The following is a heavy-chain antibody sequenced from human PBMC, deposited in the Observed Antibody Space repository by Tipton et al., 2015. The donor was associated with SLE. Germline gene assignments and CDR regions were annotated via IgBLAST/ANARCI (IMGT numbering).Heavy chain of an antibody. CDR1: GGSIRSSNW. CDR3: ARWIPLTGINV. V-gene: IGHV4-4*02. J-gene: IGHJ6*02. Sequence: TLSLTCAVSGGSIRSSNWWSWVRQPPGKGLEWIGEIFRGGSTNYSPSLESRATISADMSKNQFSLNLNSVTASDTAVYYCARWIPLTGINVWGQGATVTVSS. D-gene: IGHD5-18*01. CDR2: IFRGGST.